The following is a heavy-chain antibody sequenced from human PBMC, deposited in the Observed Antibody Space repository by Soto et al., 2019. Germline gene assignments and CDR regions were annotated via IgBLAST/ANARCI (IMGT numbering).Heavy chain of an antibody. CDR2: ISYDGSNK. CDR1: GFTFSNYG. J-gene: IGHJ4*02. V-gene: IGHV3-30*18. CDR3: AKDRRWLQYFDY. D-gene: IGHD5-12*01. Sequence: PGGSLRLSCAASGFTFSNYGVHWVRQAPGKGLEWVAVISYDGSNKYYADSVKGRFTISRDNSKSTLYLQMNSLRAEDTAVYYCAKDRRWLQYFDYWGQGTLVTVSS.